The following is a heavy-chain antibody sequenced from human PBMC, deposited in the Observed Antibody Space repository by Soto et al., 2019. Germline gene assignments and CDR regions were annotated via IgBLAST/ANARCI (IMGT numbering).Heavy chain of an antibody. D-gene: IGHD4-17*01. CDR2: IYYSGST. CDR3: ARYVPGGDYVISFDY. J-gene: IGHJ4*02. Sequence: QVQLQESGPGLVKPSQTLSLTCTVSGGSISSGGYYWSWIRQHPGKGLEWIGYIYYSGSTYYNPSLTSRVTISVDTSKNQFSLKLSSVTAADTAVYYCARYVPGGDYVISFDYWGQGTLVTVSS. V-gene: IGHV4-31*03. CDR1: GGSISSGGYY.